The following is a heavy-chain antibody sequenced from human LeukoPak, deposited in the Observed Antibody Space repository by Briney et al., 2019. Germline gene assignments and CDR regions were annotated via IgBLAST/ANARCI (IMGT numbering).Heavy chain of an antibody. CDR2: ISSSSSTI. Sequence: PGGSLRLSCAASGFTFSSYEMNWVRQAPGKGLEWVSYISSSSSTIYYADSVKGRFTISRDNAKNSLYLQMNSLRAEDTAVYYCARESKGSQWLVFVYYYGMDVWGQGTTVTVSS. J-gene: IGHJ6*02. V-gene: IGHV3-48*03. CDR1: GFTFSSYE. CDR3: ARESKGSQWLVFVYYYGMDV. D-gene: IGHD6-19*01.